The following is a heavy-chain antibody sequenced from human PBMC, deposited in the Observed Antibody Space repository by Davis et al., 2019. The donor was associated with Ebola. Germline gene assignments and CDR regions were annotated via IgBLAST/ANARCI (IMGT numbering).Heavy chain of an antibody. J-gene: IGHJ4*02. Sequence: GESLKISCAASGFTFSTYWMTWVRQAPGKGLEWVANIKEGSDKYYVDSVKGRFTVSRDNAKNSLYLQLNSLRGEDTAVYYCTRARYHDYWGQGTLGTVAA. CDR1: GFTFSTYW. CDR3: TRARYHDY. D-gene: IGHD2-2*01. CDR2: IKEGSDK. V-gene: IGHV3-7*01.